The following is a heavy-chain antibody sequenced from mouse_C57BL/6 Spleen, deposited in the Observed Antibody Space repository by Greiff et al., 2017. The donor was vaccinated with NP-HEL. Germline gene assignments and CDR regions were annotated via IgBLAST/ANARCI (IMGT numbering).Heavy chain of an antibody. CDR1: GYTFTEYT. D-gene: IGHD1-1*01. Sequence: LQESGAELVKPGASVKLSCKASGYTFTEYTIHWVKQRSGQGLEWIGWFYPGSGSIKYNEKFKDKATLTADKSSSTVYMELKRLASEDSAVYFCDGPEGDYYGSRGYFDVWGPGTTVTVSS. CDR2: FYPGSGSI. J-gene: IGHJ1*01. CDR3: DGPEGDYYGSRGYFDV. V-gene: IGHV1-62-2*01.